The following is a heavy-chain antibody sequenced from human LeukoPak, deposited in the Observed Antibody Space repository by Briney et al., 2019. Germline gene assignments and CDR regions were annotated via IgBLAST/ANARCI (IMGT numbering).Heavy chain of an antibody. CDR2: VNPSGGST. CDR1: GYTFTSHH. Sequence: ASVKVSCKASGYTFTSHHMHWVRQAPGQGLEWMGIVNPSGGSTGYAQKFQGRDTLTRDTSTSTVYMELSSLRSDDTAVYYCARATLTTHYGMDVWGQGTTVTVSS. CDR3: ARATLTTHYGMDV. J-gene: IGHJ6*02. V-gene: IGHV1-46*01. D-gene: IGHD4-11*01.